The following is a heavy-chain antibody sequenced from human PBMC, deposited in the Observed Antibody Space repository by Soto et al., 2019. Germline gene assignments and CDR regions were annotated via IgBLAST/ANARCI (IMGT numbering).Heavy chain of an antibody. CDR1: GFTFSSYW. CDR2: INSDGSST. CDR3: ARGANWNTDYYYYGMDV. V-gene: IGHV3-74*01. Sequence: PGGSLRLSCAASGFTFSSYWMHWVRQAPGKGLVWVSRINSDGSSTSYADSVKGRFTISRDNAKNTLYLQMNSLRAEDTAVYYCARGANWNTDYYYYGMDVWGQGTTVTVSS. J-gene: IGHJ6*02. D-gene: IGHD1-20*01.